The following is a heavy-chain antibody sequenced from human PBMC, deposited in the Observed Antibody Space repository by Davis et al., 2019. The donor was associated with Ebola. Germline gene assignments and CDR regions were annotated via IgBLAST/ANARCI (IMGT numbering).Heavy chain of an antibody. CDR3: ARSVLLWFWDRGNYFDY. V-gene: IGHV1-69*04. J-gene: IGHJ4*02. Sequence: SVKVSCKASGGTLISYAFSWVRQAPAQGLEWMGRIIPILGIANYAQKFQGRVTITADKSTSTAYMELSRLRSEDTAVYYCARSVLLWFWDRGNYFDYWGQGTLVTVAS. CDR2: IIPILGIA. CDR1: GGTLISYA. D-gene: IGHD3-10*01.